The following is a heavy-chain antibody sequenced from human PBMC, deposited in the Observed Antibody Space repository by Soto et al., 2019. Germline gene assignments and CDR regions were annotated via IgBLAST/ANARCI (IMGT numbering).Heavy chain of an antibody. Sequence: SETLPLTCTVSGDSVGNENYYWAWIRQSPGKGLEWIGYIYYSGTTNYNSHLKSRVTLSADTSRNQFSLSLTSLTAADTAVYFCESSQRGRTAFTLDYWFQGFLVTVSS. CDR1: GDSVGNENYY. J-gene: IGHJ4*02. D-gene: IGHD1-26*01. CDR3: ESSQRGRTAFTLDY. CDR2: IYYSGTT. V-gene: IGHV4-61*01.